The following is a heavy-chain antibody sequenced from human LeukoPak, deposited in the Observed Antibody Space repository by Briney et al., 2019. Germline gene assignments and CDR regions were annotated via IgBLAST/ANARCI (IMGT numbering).Heavy chain of an antibody. V-gene: IGHV3-7*01. CDR3: ARDPSGDYGDYGF. J-gene: IGHJ4*02. D-gene: IGHD4-17*01. CDR1: GFTFSNYW. Sequence: SGGSLRLSCATSGFTFSNYWMSWVRQAPGKGLEGVANIKQDGSAQYYVDSVRGRFSISRDNAEKSLYLHMNGLRAEDTAVYYCARDPSGDYGDYGFWGQGTLVTVSS. CDR2: IKQDGSAQ.